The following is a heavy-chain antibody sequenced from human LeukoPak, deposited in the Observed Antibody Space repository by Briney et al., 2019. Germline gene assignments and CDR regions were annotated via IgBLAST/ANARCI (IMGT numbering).Heavy chain of an antibody. D-gene: IGHD5-24*01. Sequence: GGSLRLSCAASGFTFSSYAMHWVRQAPGKGLEWVAVISYDGSNKYYADSVKGRFAISRDNSKNTLYLQMNSLRAEDTAVYYCARDLANYYFDYWGQGTLVTVSS. CDR1: GFTFSSYA. CDR3: ARDLANYYFDY. V-gene: IGHV3-30*09. J-gene: IGHJ4*02. CDR2: ISYDGSNK.